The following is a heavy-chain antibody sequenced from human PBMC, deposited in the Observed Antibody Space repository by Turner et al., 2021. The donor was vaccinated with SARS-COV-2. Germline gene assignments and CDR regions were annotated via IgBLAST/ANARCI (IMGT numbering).Heavy chain of an antibody. CDR3: ARAGWELLPFDAFDI. CDR2: ISYDGSNK. CDR1: GFTFSTYA. Sequence: QVQLVESGCGVVQRGRSLRLSSAASGFTFSTYAMHWVRQAAGKGLEWVAVISYDGSNKYYADYLKGRFTISRDNSKNTLYLQMNSLRAEDTAVYYCARAGWELLPFDAFDIWGQGTMVTISS. V-gene: IGHV3-30-3*01. J-gene: IGHJ3*02. D-gene: IGHD1-26*01.